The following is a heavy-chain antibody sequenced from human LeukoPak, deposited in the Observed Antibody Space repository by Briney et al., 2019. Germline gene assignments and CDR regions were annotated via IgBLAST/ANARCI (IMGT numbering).Heavy chain of an antibody. V-gene: IGHV3-23*01. CDR3: AKHNKYYYGSGSFGHL. D-gene: IGHD3-10*01. Sequence: PGGSLRLSCAASGFTFSSYAMSWVRQAPGKGLEWVSAISGSGGSTYYADSVKGRFTISRDNSKNTLYLQMNSLRAEDTAVYYCAKHNKYYYGSGSFGHLWGQGTLVTVSS. CDR1: GFTFSSYA. CDR2: ISGSGGST. J-gene: IGHJ4*02.